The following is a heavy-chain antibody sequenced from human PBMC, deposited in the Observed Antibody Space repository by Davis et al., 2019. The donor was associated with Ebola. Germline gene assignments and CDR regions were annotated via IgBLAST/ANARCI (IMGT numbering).Heavy chain of an antibody. CDR3: ARATSMDV. CDR1: GFTFSGYA. Sequence: GGSLRLSCAASGFTFSGYAMHWVRQAPGKGLEWVAVISYDGSNKYYADSVKGRFTISRDNSKNTLYLQMNSLRAEDTAVYYCARATSMDVWGKGTTVTVSS. J-gene: IGHJ6*04. CDR2: ISYDGSNK. V-gene: IGHV3-30-3*01.